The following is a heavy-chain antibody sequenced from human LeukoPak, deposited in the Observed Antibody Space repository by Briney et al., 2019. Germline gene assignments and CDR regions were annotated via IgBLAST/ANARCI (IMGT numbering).Heavy chain of an antibody. J-gene: IGHJ4*02. V-gene: IGHV4-31*03. Sequence: PSQTLSLTCTVSGGSISSGGYYWSWIRQHPGKGLEWIGYIYYSGSTYYNPSLKSRVTISVDTSKNQFSLKLSSVTAADTAVYYCARVAPYDSSGYYRRPFDYWGQGTLVTVSS. CDR3: ARVAPYDSSGYYRRPFDY. CDR2: IYYSGST. CDR1: GGSISSGGYY. D-gene: IGHD3-22*01.